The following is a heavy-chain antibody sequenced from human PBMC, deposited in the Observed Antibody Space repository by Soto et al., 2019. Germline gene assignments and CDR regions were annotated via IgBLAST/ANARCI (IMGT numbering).Heavy chain of an antibody. CDR2: IYPGDSDT. J-gene: IGHJ5*02. CDR1: GYTFTRYW. D-gene: IGHD2-2*01. Sequence: ESLKICFKGSGYTFTRYWIAWVRQVPGKGLEWMGIIYPGDSDTRYSPSFEGQVGISADKSTSTAYLQWSSLKASDTAMYYCARRGCSSTTCQNWFDPWGQGTLVTAPQ. CDR3: ARRGCSSTTCQNWFDP. V-gene: IGHV5-51*01.